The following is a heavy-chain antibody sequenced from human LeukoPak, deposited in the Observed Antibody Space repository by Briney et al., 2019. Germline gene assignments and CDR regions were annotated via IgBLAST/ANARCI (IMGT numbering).Heavy chain of an antibody. D-gene: IGHD3-22*01. V-gene: IGHV1-2*02. J-gene: IGHJ4*02. Sequence: ASVKVSCKASGYTFTGYYMHWVRQAPGQGLEWMGWINPNSGGTNYAQKFQGRVTMTRDTSINTAYMELSSLRSDDMGIYYCARAYKRDSTGPLGYWGQGTLVTVS. CDR1: GYTFTGYY. CDR3: ARAYKRDSTGPLGY. CDR2: INPNSGGT.